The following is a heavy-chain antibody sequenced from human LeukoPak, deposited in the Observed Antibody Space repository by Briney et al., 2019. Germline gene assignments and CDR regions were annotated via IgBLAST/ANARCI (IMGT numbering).Heavy chain of an antibody. CDR1: GFTFSSYW. CDR3: AREGGGYDSAFDY. Sequence: PGGSLRLSCAASGFTFSSYWMSWVREAPGRGLEGVDNIKQDGSEKYYVDSVKGRFTISRDNAKNSLYLQMNSLRAEDTAVYYCAREGGGYDSAFDYWGQGTLVTVSS. V-gene: IGHV3-7*01. D-gene: IGHD5-12*01. CDR2: IKQDGSEK. J-gene: IGHJ4*02.